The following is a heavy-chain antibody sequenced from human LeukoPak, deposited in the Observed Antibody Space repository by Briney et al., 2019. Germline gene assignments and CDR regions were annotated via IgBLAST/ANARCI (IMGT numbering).Heavy chain of an antibody. J-gene: IGHJ4*02. CDR2: ISGGGGTT. D-gene: IGHD3-22*01. CDR3: AKDSGPYTSGYYGH. V-gene: IGHV3-23*01. CDR1: GFTFSSYA. Sequence: GGSLRLSCAASGFTFSSYAMSWVRQAPGKRLEWVSAISGGGGTTYYADSVKGRFTISRGNSKNTLFLQMNSLRAEDTAVYYCAKDSGPYTSGYYGHWGQGTLVTVSS.